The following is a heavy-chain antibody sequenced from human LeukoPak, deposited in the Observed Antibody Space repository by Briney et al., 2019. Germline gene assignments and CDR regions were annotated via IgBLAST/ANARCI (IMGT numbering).Heavy chain of an antibody. J-gene: IGHJ4*02. D-gene: IGHD6-13*01. CDR2: ISGSGGTT. Sequence: GGSLRLSCVASGFTFSGYAMTWVRQAPGKGLEWVSSISGSGGTTYSADSVKGRFTISRDNSKNTLYLQMNSLRAEDTAVYYCARHSRGRWYVFDYWGQGTLVTVSS. CDR3: ARHSRGRWYVFDY. CDR1: GFTFSGYA. V-gene: IGHV3-23*01.